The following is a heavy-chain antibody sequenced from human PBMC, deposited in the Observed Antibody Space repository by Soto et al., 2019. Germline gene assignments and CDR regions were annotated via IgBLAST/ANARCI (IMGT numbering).Heavy chain of an antibody. J-gene: IGHJ4*02. D-gene: IGHD6-13*01. CDR2: IYYSGST. CDR3: VCFGLSAIAEYYFVY. Sequence: SETLSLTCTVSGGSVSSGSYYWSWIRQPPGKGLELIGYIYYSGSTNYNPSLKSRVTISVDTSKNQFSLKLSSVTAADTAVYYCVCFGLSAIAEYYFVYWGQGTLVTVSS. CDR1: GGSVSSGSYY. V-gene: IGHV4-61*01.